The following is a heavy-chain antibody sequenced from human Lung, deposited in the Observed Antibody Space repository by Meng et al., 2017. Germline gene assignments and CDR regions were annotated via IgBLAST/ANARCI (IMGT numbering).Heavy chain of an antibody. CDR2: SLGSGDST. J-gene: IGHJ4*02. CDR1: GCTFSSSA. Sequence: EGQVGGAGVGWVPPGRSLRISFDAPGCTFSSSALIWVRQAPGKGLEWVSGSLGSGDSTFYADSVKGRFTISRDNSKNTLFLQMNSLRDEDTAVYYCAKARIQLWLFDYWGQGTLVTVSS. V-gene: IGHV3-23*04. D-gene: IGHD5-18*01. CDR3: AKARIQLWLFDY.